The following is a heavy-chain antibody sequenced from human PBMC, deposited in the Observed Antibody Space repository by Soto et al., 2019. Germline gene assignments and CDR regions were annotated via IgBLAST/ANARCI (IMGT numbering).Heavy chain of an antibody. V-gene: IGHV4-4*02. CDR2: MDRTGTT. J-gene: IGHJ6*02. Sequence: QVQLQESGPGLVKPSETLSPTCSVSGPSISGIGWWSWIRHPPGKGLVGIGEMDRTGTTNFSPSLKSRVTMSKDESKNQFSLNLSSVTAADTAVYYCVRESYGMGVWGQGTTVTVSS. CDR1: GPSISGIGW. CDR3: VRESYGMGV.